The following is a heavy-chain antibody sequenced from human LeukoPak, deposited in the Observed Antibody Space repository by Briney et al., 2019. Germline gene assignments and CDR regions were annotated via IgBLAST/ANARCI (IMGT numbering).Heavy chain of an antibody. V-gene: IGHV3-7*01. CDR3: ARAKEQWLYNY. D-gene: IGHD6-19*01. J-gene: IGHJ4*02. CDR2: IKQDGSEK. CDR1: GFTFSSYS. Sequence: GGSLRLSCAASGFTFSSYSMSWVRQAPGKGLEWVANIKQDGSEKYYVDSVKGRFTISRDNAKNPLYLQMNSLRAEDTAVYYCARAKEQWLYNYWGQGTLVTVSS.